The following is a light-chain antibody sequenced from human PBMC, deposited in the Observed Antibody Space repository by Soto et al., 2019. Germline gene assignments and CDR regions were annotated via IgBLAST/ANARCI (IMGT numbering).Light chain of an antibody. V-gene: IGLV1-40*01. CDR3: QSYDSSLGGSYV. Sequence: QSVLTQPPSVSGAPGQRVTISCTGSSSNIGAGFDIHWYQQLPGTAPKLLIYGNSNRPSGVPDRFSGSKSGTSASLAITGLQAEDEADYYCQSYDSSLGGSYVFGTVTKVTGL. CDR1: SSNIGAGFD. J-gene: IGLJ1*01. CDR2: GNS.